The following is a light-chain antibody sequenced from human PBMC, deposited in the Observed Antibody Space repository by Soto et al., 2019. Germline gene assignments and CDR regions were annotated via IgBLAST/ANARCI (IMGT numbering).Light chain of an antibody. CDR1: SSDVGSHNL. V-gene: IGLV2-23*02. CDR2: ELI. CDR3: CTYAGSRV. J-gene: IGLJ2*01. Sequence: QSVLTQPASVSGSPGQSITISCTGTSSDVGSHNLVSWFRQHPGKAPKLMIYELIKRPSGVSDRFSGSKSGNTASLTISGLQAEDEGDYYCCTYAGSRVFGGGTKLTVL.